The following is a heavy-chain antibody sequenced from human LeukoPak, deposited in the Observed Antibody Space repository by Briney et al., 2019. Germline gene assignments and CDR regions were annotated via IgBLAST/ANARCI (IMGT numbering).Heavy chain of an antibody. V-gene: IGHV4-30-4*01. CDR1: GVSISSGDYY. D-gene: IGHD3-22*01. Sequence: PSQTLSLTCTVSGVSISSGDYYWSWIRQPPGKGPEWIGYIHSSGSTYYNPSLKSRATVSLDTSKNQLSLKLSSVTAADTAVYYCARPYYYDSRIDPWGQGTLVTVSS. CDR2: IHSSGST. J-gene: IGHJ5*02. CDR3: ARPYYYDSRIDP.